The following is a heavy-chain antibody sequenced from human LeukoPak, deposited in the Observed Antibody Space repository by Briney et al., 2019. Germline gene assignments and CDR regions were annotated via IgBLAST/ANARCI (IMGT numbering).Heavy chain of an antibody. Sequence: PGGSLRLSCAASGFTFSTYSMNWVRQVPGRGLEWVSSIISTSTYIYYADSVKGRVTISRDNAKNSLYLQMNNLRAEDTAVYYCARDLKAAAATDSYYHGMDLWGKGTTVTVSS. CDR2: IISTSTYI. V-gene: IGHV3-21*01. D-gene: IGHD2-15*01. CDR1: GFTFSTYS. CDR3: ARDLKAAAATDSYYHGMDL. J-gene: IGHJ6*04.